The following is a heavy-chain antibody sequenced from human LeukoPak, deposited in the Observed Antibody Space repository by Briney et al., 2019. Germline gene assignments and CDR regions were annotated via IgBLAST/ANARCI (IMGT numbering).Heavy chain of an antibody. CDR2: INPSSGGT. J-gene: IGHJ5*02. CDR3: ARGLDTAMVSRFDP. CDR1: GYTFTGYY. V-gene: IGHV1-2*02. Sequence: GASVKVSCKASGYTFTGYYMHWVRQAPGQGLEWRGWINPSSGGTNYAQKFQGRVTMTRDTSISTAYMELSRLRSDDTAVYYCARGLDTAMVSRFDPWGQGTLVTVSS. D-gene: IGHD5-18*01.